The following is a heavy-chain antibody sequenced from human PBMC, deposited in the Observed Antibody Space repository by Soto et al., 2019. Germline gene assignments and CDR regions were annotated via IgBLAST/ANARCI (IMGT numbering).Heavy chain of an antibody. V-gene: IGHV5-51*01. CDR1: GYSFTSYW. CDR2: IYPGDSDT. Sequence: GESLEISCKGSGYSFTSYWIGWVRQMPGKGLEWMGIIYPGDSDTRYSPSFQGQVTISADKSISTAYLQWSSLKASDTAMYYCARLYYYDSSGYYISNWFDPWGQGTLVTVSS. CDR3: ARLYYYDSSGYYISNWFDP. J-gene: IGHJ5*02. D-gene: IGHD3-22*01.